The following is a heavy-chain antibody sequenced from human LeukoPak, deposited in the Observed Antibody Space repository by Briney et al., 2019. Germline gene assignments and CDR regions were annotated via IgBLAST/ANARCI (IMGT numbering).Heavy chain of an antibody. CDR3: ARGGDYCSSTSCYGLDY. CDR1: GYTFTSYD. J-gene: IGHJ4*02. V-gene: IGHV1-18*01. D-gene: IGHD2-2*01. Sequence: ASVKVSCKASGYTFTSYDISWVRQAPGQGLEWMGWISAYSVNTNYAQKLQGRVTMTTDTSTSTAYMELRSLRSDDTAVYYCARGGDYCSSTSCYGLDYWGQGTLGTVSS. CDR2: ISAYSVNT.